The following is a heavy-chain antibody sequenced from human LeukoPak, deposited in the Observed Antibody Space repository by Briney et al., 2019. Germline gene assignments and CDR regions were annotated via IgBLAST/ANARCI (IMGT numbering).Heavy chain of an antibody. CDR1: GFTFSSYA. CDR2: ISGSGGSR. CDR3: AKASGSSIAARDGAGWFDP. V-gene: IGHV3-23*01. D-gene: IGHD6-6*01. J-gene: IGHJ5*02. Sequence: GGSLRPSCAASGFTFSSYAMSWVRQTPGKGLEWVSGISGSGGSRDYVDSVKGRFTISRDNSKDTLNLQMNSLRAEDTAVYYCAKASGSSIAARDGAGWFDPWGQGTLVTVSS.